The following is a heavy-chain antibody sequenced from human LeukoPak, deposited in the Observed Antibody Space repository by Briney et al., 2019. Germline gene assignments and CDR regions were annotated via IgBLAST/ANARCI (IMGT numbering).Heavy chain of an antibody. D-gene: IGHD3-9*01. CDR2: IKQDGSEK. V-gene: IGHV3-7*01. CDR1: GFTFGSYW. CDR3: ARGWFFDY. J-gene: IGHJ4*02. Sequence: GGSLRLSCAASGFTFGSYWMSWVRQAPGKGLEWVANIKQDGSEKYYVDSVKGRFTISRDNAKNSLYLQMNSLRAEDTAVYYCARGWFFDYWGQGTLVTVSS.